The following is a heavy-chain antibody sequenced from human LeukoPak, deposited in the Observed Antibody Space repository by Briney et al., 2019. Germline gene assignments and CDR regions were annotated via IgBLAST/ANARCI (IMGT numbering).Heavy chain of an antibody. CDR2: ISSTSIYT. CDR3: AREDGYSSSWYSDY. CDR1: GFTFSDYY. V-gene: IGHV3-11*05. J-gene: IGHJ4*02. D-gene: IGHD6-13*01. Sequence: GSLRLSCAASGFTFSDYYMSWIRQAPGKGLEWVSDISSTSIYTNYADSVKGRFTISRDNAKNSLYLQMNSLRAEHTAVYYCAREDGYSSSWYSDYWGQGTLVTVSS.